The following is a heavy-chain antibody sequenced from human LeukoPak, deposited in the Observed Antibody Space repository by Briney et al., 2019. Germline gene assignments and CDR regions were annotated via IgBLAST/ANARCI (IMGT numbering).Heavy chain of an antibody. V-gene: IGHV3-23*01. D-gene: IGHD4-11*01. CDR2: LSVSDGTT. CDR1: GFSFSAFG. Sequence: GGSLRLSCAASGFSFSAFGMSWVRQTPGKGLEWVSTLSVSDGTTYYADSVKGRFTISRDNSKNTLYLQMNSLRAEDAALYYCANEYSKGDIWGQGTMVTVSS. J-gene: IGHJ3*02. CDR3: ANEYSKGDI.